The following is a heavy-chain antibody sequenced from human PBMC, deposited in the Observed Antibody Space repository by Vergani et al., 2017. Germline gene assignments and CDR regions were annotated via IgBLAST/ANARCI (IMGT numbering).Heavy chain of an antibody. J-gene: IGHJ3*02. D-gene: IGHD7-27*01. V-gene: IGHV3-7*03. CDR1: GFTFSSYW. CDR3: AKGPKPNNWGGYAFDI. Sequence: EVQLVESGGGLVPPGRSLRLSCAASGFTFSSYWMSWVRQAPGKGLEWVANIKQDGSEKYYVDSVKGRFTISRDNAKNSLYLQMNSLRAEDTALYYCAKGPKPNNWGGYAFDIWGQGTMVTVSS. CDR2: IKQDGSEK.